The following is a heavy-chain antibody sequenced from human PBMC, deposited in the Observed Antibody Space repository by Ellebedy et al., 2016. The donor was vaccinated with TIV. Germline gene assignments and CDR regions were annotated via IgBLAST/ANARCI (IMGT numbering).Heavy chain of an antibody. CDR1: GYSFSNYW. V-gene: IGHV5-51*01. J-gene: IGHJ4*02. CDR2: IFPGDFDT. CDR3: ARQSRRGVSPLVY. D-gene: IGHD3-16*01. Sequence: GESLKISXKGSGYSFSNYWIGWVRQKPGTGLEWMGIIFPGDFDTRYSPSFRGQVTISADKSISTAYLQWSSLKASDTAIYYCARQSRRGVSPLVYWGQGTLVTVSS.